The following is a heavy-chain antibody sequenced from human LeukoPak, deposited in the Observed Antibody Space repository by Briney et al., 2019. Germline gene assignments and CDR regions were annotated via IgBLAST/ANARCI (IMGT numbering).Heavy chain of an antibody. CDR3: ARDKGALDY. J-gene: IGHJ4*02. CDR1: GFTFSNYW. V-gene: IGHV3-74*01. CDR2: INSDGSTT. Sequence: GGSLRLSCAASGFTFSNYWMHWVRQAPGKGLVWVSRINSDGSTTRYADSVKGRFTISRDTAKNTVYLQMNSLRAEDTAVYYCARDKGALDYWGQGTLVTVSS. D-gene: IGHD1-26*01.